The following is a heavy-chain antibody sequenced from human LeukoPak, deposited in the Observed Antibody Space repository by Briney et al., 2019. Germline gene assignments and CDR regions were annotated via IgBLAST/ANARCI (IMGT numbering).Heavy chain of an antibody. Sequence: GGSLRLSCAASGFTVSSNCMSWVRQAPGKGLEWVSVIYSGGSTYYADSVKGRFTISRHNSKNTLYLQMNSLRAEDTAVYYCAKEYLSITMIVVAPVDIWGQGTMVTVSS. J-gene: IGHJ3*02. V-gene: IGHV3-53*01. CDR1: GFTVSSNC. CDR2: IYSGGST. D-gene: IGHD3-22*01. CDR3: AKEYLSITMIVVAPVDI.